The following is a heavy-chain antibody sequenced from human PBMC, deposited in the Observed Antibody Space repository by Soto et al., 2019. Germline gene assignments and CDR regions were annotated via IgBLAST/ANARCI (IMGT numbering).Heavy chain of an antibody. CDR3: AAAYGYYDSSGYYPYYFDY. D-gene: IGHD3-22*01. CDR2: IVVGSGNT. Sequence: ASVKVSCTASGFTFTSSAVQWVRQARGQRLEWIGWIVVGSGNTNYAQKFQERVTITRDMSTSTAYMELSSLRSEDTAVYYCAAAYGYYDSSGYYPYYFDYWGQGTLVTVSS. CDR1: GFTFTSSA. J-gene: IGHJ4*02. V-gene: IGHV1-58*01.